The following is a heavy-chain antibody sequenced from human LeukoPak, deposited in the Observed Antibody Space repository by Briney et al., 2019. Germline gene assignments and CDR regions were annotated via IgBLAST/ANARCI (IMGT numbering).Heavy chain of an antibody. CDR3: ARDLRRWLQLFDY. V-gene: IGHV1-46*01. Sequence: ASVTVSCKASGYTFTHYYIHWVRQAPGQGLEWMGIINPSGGSTSYAQKFQGRVTMTRDTSTSTVYMDLSSLRSEDTAVYYRARDLRRWLQLFDYWGQGTLVTVSS. CDR2: INPSGGST. J-gene: IGHJ4*02. CDR1: GYTFTHYY. D-gene: IGHD5-24*01.